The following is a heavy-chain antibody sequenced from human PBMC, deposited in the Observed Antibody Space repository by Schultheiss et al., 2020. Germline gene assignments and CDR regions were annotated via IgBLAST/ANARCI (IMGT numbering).Heavy chain of an antibody. V-gene: IGHV4-34*01. Sequence: SETLSLTCAVYGGSFSGYYWSWIRQPPGKGLEWIGEINHSGSTNYNPSLKSRVTISVDTSKNQFSLKLSSVTAADTAVYYCARRGVGAADDYYYGMDVWGQGTLVTVSS. J-gene: IGHJ6*02. CDR3: ARRGVGAADDYYYGMDV. CDR2: INHSGST. D-gene: IGHD1-26*01. CDR1: GGSFSGYY.